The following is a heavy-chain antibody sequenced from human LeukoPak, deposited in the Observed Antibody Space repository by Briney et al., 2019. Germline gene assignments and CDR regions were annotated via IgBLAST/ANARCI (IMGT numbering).Heavy chain of an antibody. CDR1: GFTLSSHS. CDR3: ARATRSGYCSSTSCYPFDY. CDR2: ISSSSSYI. Sequence: GGSLRLSCAASGFTLSSHSMNWVRQAPGKGLEWVSYISSSSSYIYYADSVKGRFTISRDNAKNSLYLQMNSLRAEDTAVYYCARATRSGYCSSTSCYPFDYWGQGTLVTVSS. D-gene: IGHD2-2*03. J-gene: IGHJ4*02. V-gene: IGHV3-21*05.